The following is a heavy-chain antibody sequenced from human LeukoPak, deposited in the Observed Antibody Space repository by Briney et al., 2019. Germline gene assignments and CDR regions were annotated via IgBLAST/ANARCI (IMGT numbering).Heavy chain of an antibody. CDR1: GFTFSGSA. V-gene: IGHV3-73*01. D-gene: IGHD3-22*01. CDR2: IRSKGNTYAT. CDR3: TRGPDYYDSSGLDY. Sequence: GGSLRLSCAASGFTFSGSAMHWVRQASGKGLEWVGRIRSKGNTYATAYAASVKGRFTISRDESKNTAYLQMNSLKTEDTAVYYCTRGPDYYDSSGLDYWGQGTLVTVSS. J-gene: IGHJ4*02.